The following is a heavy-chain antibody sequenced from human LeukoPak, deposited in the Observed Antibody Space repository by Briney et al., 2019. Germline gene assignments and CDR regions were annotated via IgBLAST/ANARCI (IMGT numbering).Heavy chain of an antibody. V-gene: IGHV1-69*13. Sequence: GASVKVSCKSSGSIFGTYDINWVRQATGQGLEWMGGIIPIFGTANYAQKFQGRVTITADESTSTAYMELSSLRSEDTAVYYCARVLDYGDNDFDYWGQGTLVTVSS. J-gene: IGHJ4*02. CDR1: GSIFGTYD. CDR2: IIPIFGTA. CDR3: ARVLDYGDNDFDY. D-gene: IGHD4-17*01.